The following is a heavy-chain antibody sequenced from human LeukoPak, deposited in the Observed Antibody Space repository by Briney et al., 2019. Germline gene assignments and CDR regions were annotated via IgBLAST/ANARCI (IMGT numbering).Heavy chain of an antibody. J-gene: IGHJ3*02. Sequence: SETLSLTCTVSGVXFSTYYCTWIRQPAGKGLEWIGRIYSSGNTNYNPSLESRVTMSIDTSKNQFSLKLTSVTAADTAVYYCARERGDLRGDAFDIWGQGTMVTVSS. CDR1: GVXFSTYY. D-gene: IGHD3-10*01. CDR3: ARERGDLRGDAFDI. CDR2: IYSSGNT. V-gene: IGHV4-4*07.